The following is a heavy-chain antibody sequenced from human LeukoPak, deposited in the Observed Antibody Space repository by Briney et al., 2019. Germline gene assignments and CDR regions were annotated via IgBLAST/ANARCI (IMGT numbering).Heavy chain of an antibody. CDR1: GFTFSDYY. Sequence: GGSLRLSCAASGFTFSDYYMSWIRQAPGKGLEWVSYISSSGSTIYYADSVKGRFTISRDNAKNSLYLQMNNLRAEDTAVYYCAREWIYHSFDYWGQGTLVTVSS. CDR2: ISSSGSTI. CDR3: AREWIYHSFDY. J-gene: IGHJ4*02. D-gene: IGHD5-12*01. V-gene: IGHV3-11*01.